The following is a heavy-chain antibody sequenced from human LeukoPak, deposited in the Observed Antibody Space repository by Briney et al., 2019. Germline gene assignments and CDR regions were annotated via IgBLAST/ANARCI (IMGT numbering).Heavy chain of an antibody. CDR1: GFTFRSNS. CDR2: ISSSSSYI. Sequence: PGGSLRLSCAASGFTFRSNSMNWVRQAPGKGLEWVSSISSSSSYIYYADSVKGRFTISRDNAKNSLYLQMNSLRAEDTAVYYCARVVGTASSGWVDPWGQGTLVTVSS. J-gene: IGHJ5*02. V-gene: IGHV3-21*01. CDR3: ARVVGTASSGWVDP. D-gene: IGHD2-15*01.